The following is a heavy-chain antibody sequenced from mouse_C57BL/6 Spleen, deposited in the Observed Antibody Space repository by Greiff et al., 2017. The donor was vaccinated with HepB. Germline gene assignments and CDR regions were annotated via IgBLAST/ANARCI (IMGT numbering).Heavy chain of an antibody. V-gene: IGHV1-52*01. CDR2: IDPSDSET. J-gene: IGHJ3*01. CDR1: GYTFTSYW. D-gene: IGHD2-2*01. CDR3: ARGGVWLREEASWFAY. Sequence: QVQLQQPGAELVRPGSSVKLSCKASGYTFTSYWMHWVKQRPIQGLEWIGNIDPSDSETHYNQKFKDKATLTVDKSSSTAYMKLSSLTSEDSAVYYCARGGVWLREEASWFAYGGQGTLVTVSA.